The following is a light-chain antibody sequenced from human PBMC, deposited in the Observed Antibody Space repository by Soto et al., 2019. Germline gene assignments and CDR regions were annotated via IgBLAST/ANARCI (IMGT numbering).Light chain of an antibody. J-gene: IGLJ1*01. CDR2: EVS. CDR3: SSYTSSRPYV. V-gene: IGLV2-14*01. CDR1: SSDVGGYNY. Sequence: QAELTKPASVSGAPGQSIAIACTGNSSDVGGYNYVSWYQQHPGKAPKLRIYEVSNRPSGVSNRFSGSKSGNTASLTISGLQAEDEADYYCSSYTSSRPYVFGSGTKVTVL.